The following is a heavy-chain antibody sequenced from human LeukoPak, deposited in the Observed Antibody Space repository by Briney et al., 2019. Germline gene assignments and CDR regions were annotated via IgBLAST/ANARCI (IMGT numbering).Heavy chain of an antibody. Sequence: SETLSLXCTVSGGSISSYYWSWIRRPAGKGLESIGRIYTSGSTNYNPSLKSRVTMSVDTSKNQFSLKLSSVTAADTAVYYCARVQVEHSSSSDAYYYYYYMDVWGEGTTVTVSS. CDR3: ARVQVEHSSSSDAYYYYYYMDV. J-gene: IGHJ6*03. CDR2: IYTSGST. V-gene: IGHV4-4*07. CDR1: GGSISSYY. D-gene: IGHD6-6*01.